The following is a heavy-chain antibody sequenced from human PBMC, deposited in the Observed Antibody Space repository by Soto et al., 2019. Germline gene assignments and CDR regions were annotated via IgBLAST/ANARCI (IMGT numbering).Heavy chain of an antibody. Sequence: GGSLRLSCAASGFTFSSYWMHWVRQAPGKGLVWVSRINSDGSSTSYADSVKGRFTISRDNAKNTLYLQMNSLRAEDTAVYYCARESYRYYGGKLNYWGQGTLVTVSS. CDR3: ARESYRYYGGKLNY. V-gene: IGHV3-74*01. D-gene: IGHD3-16*02. J-gene: IGHJ4*02. CDR1: GFTFSSYW. CDR2: INSDGSST.